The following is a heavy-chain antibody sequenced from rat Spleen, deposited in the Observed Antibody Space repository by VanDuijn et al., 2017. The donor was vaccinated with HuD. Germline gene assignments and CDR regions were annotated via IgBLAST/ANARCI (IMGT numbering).Heavy chain of an antibody. CDR1: GFTFNNYW. D-gene: IGHD1-11*01. J-gene: IGHJ2*01. CDR2: ITNSGGST. CDR3: SREGLYGNFFDY. Sequence: EVQLVESGGGLVQPGRSLKLSCVASGFTFNNYWMTWIRQAPGKGLEWVASITNSGGSTYYPDSVKGRFTISRDNAQNTQYLQMASLRSEDTATYYCSREGLYGNFFDYCGQGVMVTVSS. V-gene: IGHV5-31*01.